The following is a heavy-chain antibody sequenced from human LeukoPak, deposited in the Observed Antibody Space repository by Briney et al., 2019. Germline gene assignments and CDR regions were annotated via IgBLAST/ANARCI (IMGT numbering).Heavy chain of an antibody. CDR2: ISAYNGNT. CDR1: GYTFTSYG. D-gene: IGHD6-13*01. J-gene: IGHJ4*02. CDR3: ARAVRGSSWQYYFDY. Sequence: ASVKVSCKDSGYTFTSYGISWVRQAPGQGLEWMGWISAYNGNTNYAQKLQGRVTMTTDTSTSTAYMELRSLRSDDMAVYYCARAVRGSSWQYYFDYWGQGTLVTVSS. V-gene: IGHV1-18*03.